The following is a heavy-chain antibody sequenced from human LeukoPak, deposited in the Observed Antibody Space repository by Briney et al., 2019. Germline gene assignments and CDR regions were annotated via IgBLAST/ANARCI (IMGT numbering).Heavy chain of an antibody. CDR1: GVSISDYY. Sequence: SSETLSLTCNVSGVSISDYYWSWVRQSPGKGLEWIASLLYSGSPHYNPSLRSRVAISADTSKSQISLKLTSVTTADTAVYHCARTGRRGYFDLWGRGTLVTVSS. V-gene: IGHV4-59*01. D-gene: IGHD1-14*01. CDR2: LLYSGSP. J-gene: IGHJ2*01. CDR3: ARTGRRGYFDL.